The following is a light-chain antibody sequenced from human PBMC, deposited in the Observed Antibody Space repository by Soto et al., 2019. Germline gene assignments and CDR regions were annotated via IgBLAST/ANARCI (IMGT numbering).Light chain of an antibody. Sequence: QSVLTQPASVSGSPGQSITISCTGTSSDVGGYNYVSWYQHHPDKAPKLMIYDVNNRPSGVSHRFSGSKSRNTASLTISGLQAEDEAAYYCSSYSSTNTRLVFGGGTKLTVL. CDR2: DVN. CDR3: SSYSSTNTRLV. CDR1: SSDVGGYNY. J-gene: IGLJ2*01. V-gene: IGLV2-14*03.